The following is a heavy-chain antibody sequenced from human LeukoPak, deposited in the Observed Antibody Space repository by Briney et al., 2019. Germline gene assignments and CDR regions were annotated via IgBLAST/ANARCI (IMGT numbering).Heavy chain of an antibody. CDR3: NSHWFLEWLFGD. CDR1: GFTFGDYA. D-gene: IGHD3-3*01. CDR2: IRSKAYGGTT. J-gene: IGHJ4*02. V-gene: IGHV3-49*04. Sequence: GGSLRLSCTASGFTFGDYAMSWVRQAPGKGLEWVGFIRSKAYGGTTEYAASVKGRFTISRDDSKSIAYLQMNSLKTEDTAVYYCNSHWFLEWLFGDWGQGTLVTVSS.